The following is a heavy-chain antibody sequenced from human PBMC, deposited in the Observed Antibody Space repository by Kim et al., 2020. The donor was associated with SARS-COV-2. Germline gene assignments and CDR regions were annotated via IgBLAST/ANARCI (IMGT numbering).Heavy chain of an antibody. CDR3: AKDIETYYDSWTGYYLSLCFDY. CDR1: GFTFSSYA. D-gene: IGHD3-9*01. CDR2: ISGSGGST. Sequence: GGSLRLSCAASGFTFSSYAMSWVRQAPGKGLEWVSAISGSGGSTYYADSVKGRFTISRDNSQNTLYLQMNSLRAEDTAVYYCAKDIETYYDSWTGYYLSLCFDYWGQGTLVTVPS. J-gene: IGHJ4*02. V-gene: IGHV3-23*01.